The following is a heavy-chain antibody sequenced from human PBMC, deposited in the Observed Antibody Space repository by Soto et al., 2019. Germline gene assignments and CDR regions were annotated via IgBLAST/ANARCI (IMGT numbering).Heavy chain of an antibody. Sequence: QVQLVESGGGVVQPGRSLRLSCAASGFTFSDYGMHWVRQAPGKGLEWVAAISDDGSNKFYADSMKGRFTISRDNSKNTLYLQVNSLTTADTAVYYCAKSPWVATIVPSNFWGQGTLVTVSS. CDR2: ISDDGSNK. CDR3: AKSPWVATIVPSNF. V-gene: IGHV3-30*18. D-gene: IGHD5-12*01. J-gene: IGHJ4*02. CDR1: GFTFSDYG.